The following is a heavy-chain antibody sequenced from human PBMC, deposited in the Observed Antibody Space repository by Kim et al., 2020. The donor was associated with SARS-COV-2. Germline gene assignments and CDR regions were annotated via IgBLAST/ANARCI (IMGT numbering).Heavy chain of an antibody. CDR3: ARDDGFFDP. J-gene: IGHJ5*02. CDR1: GYTFSSYG. CDR2: INAGNDKT. V-gene: IGHV1-3*01. D-gene: IGHD4-17*01. Sequence: ASVKVSCKASGYTFSSYGMHWVRQAPGQRLEWMGWINAGNDKTKYSQKFQGRVIITRDTSASTAYMELNSLTSEDTAVYYCARDDGFFDPWCQGTLVTVS.